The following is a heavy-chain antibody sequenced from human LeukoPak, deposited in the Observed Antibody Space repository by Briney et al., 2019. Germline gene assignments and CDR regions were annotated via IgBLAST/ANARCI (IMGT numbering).Heavy chain of an antibody. J-gene: IGHJ2*01. CDR1: GGSISDSY. CDR2: VYNGRSA. D-gene: IGHD3-10*01. Sequence: PSETLSLTCTVSGGSISDSYWSWVRQPPGKGLEWVGFVYNGRSANYNPSLKSRLTMSLNTSKNQFSLRLNSLTTADTAVYYCARDPGFGESFSVGYFDLWVRGILVTVS. CDR3: ARDPGFGESFSVGYFDL. V-gene: IGHV4-59*01.